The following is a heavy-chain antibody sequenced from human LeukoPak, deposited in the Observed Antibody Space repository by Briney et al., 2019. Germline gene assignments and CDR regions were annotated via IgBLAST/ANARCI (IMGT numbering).Heavy chain of an antibody. D-gene: IGHD3-16*02. V-gene: IGHV1-8*01. Sequence: ASVKVSCKASGYTFNHYDVNWVRQAPGQGPEWMGWMNPKSGTRVYAQKFQGRVTMTSDSYINTAYMELTSLTSGDTAVYYCAKGLRSDFWGQGTLVIVSS. J-gene: IGHJ4*02. CDR1: GYTFNHYD. CDR3: AKGLRSDF. CDR2: MNPKSGTR.